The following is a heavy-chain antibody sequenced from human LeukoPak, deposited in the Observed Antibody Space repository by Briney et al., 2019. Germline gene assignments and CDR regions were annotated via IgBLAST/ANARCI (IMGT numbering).Heavy chain of an antibody. CDR2: IYHSGST. J-gene: IGHJ4*02. D-gene: IGHD2-2*01. CDR1: GGSISSGGYY. V-gene: IGHV4-30-2*01. CDR3: AREVLGYCSSTSCHSFDY. Sequence: SETLSLTCTVSGGSISSGGYYWSWIRQPPGKGLEWIGYIYHSGSTYYNPSLKSRVTISVDRSKNQFSLKLSSVTAADTAVYYCAREVLGYCSSTSCHSFDYWGQGTLVTVSS.